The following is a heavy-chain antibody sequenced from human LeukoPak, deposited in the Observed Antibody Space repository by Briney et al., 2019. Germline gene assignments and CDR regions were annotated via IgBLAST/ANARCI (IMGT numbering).Heavy chain of an antibody. V-gene: IGHV1-3*01. J-gene: IGHJ4*02. D-gene: IGHD1-26*01. CDR2: INAGNGNT. CDR1: GFTFTSYA. Sequence: ASVKVSCKASGFTFTSYAMHWVRQAPGQRLEWMGWINAGNGNTKYSQKFQGRVTITRDTSASTAYMELSSLRSEDTAVYYCARALPPPGGSYPKVWGQGTLVTVSS. CDR3: ARALPPPGGSYPKV.